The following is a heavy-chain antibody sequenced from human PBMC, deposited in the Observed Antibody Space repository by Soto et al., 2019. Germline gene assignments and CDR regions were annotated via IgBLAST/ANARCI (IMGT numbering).Heavy chain of an antibody. CDR1: GFTFSSYG. J-gene: IGHJ5*02. V-gene: IGHV3-30*18. Sequence: PGGSLRLSCAASGFTFSSYGMHWVRQAPGKGLEWVAVISNEGNYKYYAESVKGRFTISRDNSKNTLYLQMNSLRTEDTAVYYCAKDRGSGSPALFDPWGQGTLVTVSS. CDR3: AKDRGSGSPALFDP. D-gene: IGHD1-26*01. CDR2: ISNEGNYK.